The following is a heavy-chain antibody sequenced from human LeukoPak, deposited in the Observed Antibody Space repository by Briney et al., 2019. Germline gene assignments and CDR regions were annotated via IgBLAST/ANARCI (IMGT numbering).Heavy chain of an antibody. J-gene: IGHJ6*03. CDR2: IYHSGNT. CDR3: ARDNWNSGYMDV. V-gene: IGHV4-38-2*02. Sequence: PSETPSLTCTVSGYSISIGFYWGWIRQPPGKGLEWIGSIYHSGNTYYNPSLKSRVSVSVDTSKNQFSLKLSSVTAADTAVYYCARDNWNSGYMDVWGKGTTVTVSS. D-gene: IGHD1-7*01. CDR1: GYSISIGFY.